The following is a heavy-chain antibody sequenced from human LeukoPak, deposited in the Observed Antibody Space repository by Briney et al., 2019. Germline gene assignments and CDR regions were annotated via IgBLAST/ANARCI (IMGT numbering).Heavy chain of an antibody. V-gene: IGHV3-23*01. Sequence: GGSLRLSCAASGFTFSSYAMSWVRQAPGKGLEWVSAISGSGGSTYYADSVKGRFTISRDDAENSLYLQMNSLRAEDTAVYYCAKDGAAAGTDYWGQGTLVTVSS. D-gene: IGHD6-13*01. CDR1: GFTFSSYA. CDR3: AKDGAAAGTDY. CDR2: ISGSGGST. J-gene: IGHJ4*02.